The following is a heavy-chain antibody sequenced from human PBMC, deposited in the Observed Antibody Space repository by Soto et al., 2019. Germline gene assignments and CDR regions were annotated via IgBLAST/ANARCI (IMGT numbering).Heavy chain of an antibody. Sequence: TLSLTCTVSGGSISSGDYYWSWIRQPPGKGLEWIGYIYYSGSTYYNPSLKSRVTISVDTSKNQFSLKLSSVTAAGTAVYYCARSSITGTSIYYYYGMDVWGQGTTVTVSS. V-gene: IGHV4-30-4*01. D-gene: IGHD1-20*01. CDR2: IYYSGST. J-gene: IGHJ6*02. CDR1: GGSISSGDYY. CDR3: ARSSITGTSIYYYYGMDV.